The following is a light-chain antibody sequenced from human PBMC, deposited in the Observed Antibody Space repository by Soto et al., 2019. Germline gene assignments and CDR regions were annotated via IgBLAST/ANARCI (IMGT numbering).Light chain of an antibody. J-gene: IGKJ3*01. Sequence: DIQMTQSPSSLSASVGDRVTITCQASQDISNYLNWYQQKPGKAPKLLIYDASNLETGVPSRFSGSGSGKDFTFTISSLQPEDIATYYCQQYDNPLFTFGPGTKVYIK. CDR1: QDISNY. V-gene: IGKV1-33*01. CDR2: DAS. CDR3: QQYDNPLFT.